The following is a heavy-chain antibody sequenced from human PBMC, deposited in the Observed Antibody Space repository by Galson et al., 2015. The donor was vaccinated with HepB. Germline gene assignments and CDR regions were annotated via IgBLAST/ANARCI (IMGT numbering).Heavy chain of an antibody. CDR2: IDWDDDK. J-gene: IGHJ3*02. CDR3: ARTDQAGEWGAFDI. Sequence: PALVKPTQTLTLTCTFSGFSLSTSGMCVSWIRQPPGKALEWLARIDWDDDKYYSTSLKTRLTISKDTSKNQVVLAMTNMDPVDTATYYCARTDQAGEWGAFDIWGQGTMVTVSS. D-gene: IGHD1-26*01. CDR1: GFSLSTSGMC. V-gene: IGHV2-70*11.